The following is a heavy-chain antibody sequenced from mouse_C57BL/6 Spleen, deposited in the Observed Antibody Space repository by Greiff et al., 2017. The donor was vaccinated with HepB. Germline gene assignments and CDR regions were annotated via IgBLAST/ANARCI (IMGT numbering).Heavy chain of an antibody. CDR3: ATHWDPPYFDY. J-gene: IGHJ2*01. Sequence: VQLQQSGPELVKPGASVKISCKASGYAFSSAWMNWVKQRPGKGLEWIGRIYPGDGDTNYNGKFKGKATLTADKSSSTAYMQLSSLTSEDSAVYFCATHWDPPYFDYWGQGTTLTVSS. CDR2: IYPGDGDT. V-gene: IGHV1-82*01. D-gene: IGHD4-1*01. CDR1: GYAFSSAW.